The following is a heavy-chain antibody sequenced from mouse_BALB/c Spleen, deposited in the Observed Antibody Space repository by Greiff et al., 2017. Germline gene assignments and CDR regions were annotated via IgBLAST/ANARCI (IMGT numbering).Heavy chain of an antibody. J-gene: IGHJ1*01. CDR1: GYTFTDYN. CDR2: IYPYNGGT. CDR3: ARWTTSSYWYFDV. D-gene: IGHD5-5*01. V-gene: IGHV1S29*02. Sequence: VQLQQSGPELVKPGASVKISCKASGYTFTDYNMHWVKQSHGKSLEWIGYIYPYNGGTGYNQKFKSKAILTVDNSSSTAYMELRSLTSEDSAVYYCARWTTSSYWYFDVWGAGTTVTVSS.